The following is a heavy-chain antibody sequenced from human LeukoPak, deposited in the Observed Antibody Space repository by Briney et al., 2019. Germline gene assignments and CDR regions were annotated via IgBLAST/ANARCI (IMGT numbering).Heavy chain of an antibody. D-gene: IGHD3-9*01. V-gene: IGHV4-61*02. CDR3: ARDPLTTKGIDY. CDR1: GGSISSGSYY. J-gene: IGHJ4*02. CDR2: IYTSGST. Sequence: PSETLSLTCNVSGGSISSGSYYWSWIRQPAGKGLEWIGRIYTSGSTNYNPSLKSRVTISVDTSKNQFSLKLSSVTAADTAVYYCARDPLTTKGIDYWGQGTLVTVSS.